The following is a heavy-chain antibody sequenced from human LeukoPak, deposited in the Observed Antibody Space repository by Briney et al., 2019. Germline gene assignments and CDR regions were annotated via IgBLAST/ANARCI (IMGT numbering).Heavy chain of an antibody. V-gene: IGHV4-59*01. J-gene: IGHJ3*02. CDR3: ARVKDDSSGYSHDAFDI. CDR2: IYYSGST. Sequence: SETLSLTCTVSGGSISSYYWSWIRQPPGKGLEWIGYIYYSGSTNYNPSLKSRVTISVDTSKNQLSLKLRSVTAADTAVYYCARVKDDSSGYSHDAFDIWGQGTMVTVSS. CDR1: GGSISSYY. D-gene: IGHD3-22*01.